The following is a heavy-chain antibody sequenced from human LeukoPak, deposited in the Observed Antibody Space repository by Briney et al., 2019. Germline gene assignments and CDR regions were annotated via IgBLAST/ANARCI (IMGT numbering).Heavy chain of an antibody. Sequence: GGSLRLSCATSGFTFSSYAMHWVRQAPGKGLEWVAFIRYDGSNKYYADSVKGRFTISRDNSKNTLYLQMNSLRAEDTAVYYCAKALDTSGYYPADAFDXXGQGTMVTVSS. CDR2: IRYDGSNK. CDR3: AKALDTSGYYPADAFDX. D-gene: IGHD3-22*01. J-gene: IGHJ3*02. CDR1: GFTFSSYA. V-gene: IGHV3-30*02.